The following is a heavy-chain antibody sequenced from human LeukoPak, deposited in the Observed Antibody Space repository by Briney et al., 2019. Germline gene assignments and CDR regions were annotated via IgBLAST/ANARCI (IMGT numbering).Heavy chain of an antibody. CDR3: TTEGMASTFGGYYYYGMDV. CDR2: IKSKTDGGTI. Sequence: GGSLRLSCAASGFTFTNAWMNWVRQAPGKGLEWVGRIKSKTDGGTIDYAAPVKGGFTISRDDSKNTLYLQMNSLKTDDTAVYYCTTEGMASTFGGYYYYGMDVWGQGTTVTVSS. CDR1: GFTFTNAW. J-gene: IGHJ6*02. D-gene: IGHD6-19*01. V-gene: IGHV3-15*07.